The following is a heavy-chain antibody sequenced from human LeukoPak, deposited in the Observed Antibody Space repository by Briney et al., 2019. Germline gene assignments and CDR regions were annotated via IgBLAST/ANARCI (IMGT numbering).Heavy chain of an antibody. V-gene: IGHV3-48*01. Sequence: GGSLRLSCVASGLIFTAYSMNWVRQAPGRGLEWISYIGPGGDIYYADSVTGRFTVSRDIAKNSLYLQMNGLRVEDTAVYYCARRFDSWGQGTLVTVSS. J-gene: IGHJ4*02. CDR1: GLIFTAYS. CDR3: ARRFDS. CDR2: IGPGGDI.